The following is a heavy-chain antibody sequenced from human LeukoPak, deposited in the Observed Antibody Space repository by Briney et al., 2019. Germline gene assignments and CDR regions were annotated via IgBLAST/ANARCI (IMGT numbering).Heavy chain of an antibody. D-gene: IGHD6-6*01. V-gene: IGHV3-9*01. CDR1: GFTFDDYA. Sequence: PGGSLRLSCAASGFTFDDYAMHWVRQAPGKGLEWVSGISWNSGSIGYADSVKGRFTIPRDNAKNSLYLQMNSLRAEDTALYYCAKDGVAARHYYYGMDVWGQGTTVTVSS. CDR2: ISWNSGSI. CDR3: AKDGVAARHYYYGMDV. J-gene: IGHJ6*02.